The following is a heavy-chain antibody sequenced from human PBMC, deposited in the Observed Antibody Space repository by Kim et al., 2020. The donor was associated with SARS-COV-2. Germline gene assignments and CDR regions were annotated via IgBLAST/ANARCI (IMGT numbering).Heavy chain of an antibody. J-gene: IGHJ2*01. CDR2: T. CDR3: ARHLRNWYFDL. Sequence: TYYNPSLNGRVTISVDTSKNQFSLRLSSVTAADAAVYYCARHLRNWYFDLWGRGTLVTVSS. V-gene: IGHV4-39*01.